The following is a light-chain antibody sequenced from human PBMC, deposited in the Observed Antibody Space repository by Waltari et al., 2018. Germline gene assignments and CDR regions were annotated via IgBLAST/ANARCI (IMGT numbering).Light chain of an antibody. CDR1: SSDVGDYKY. V-gene: IGLV2-14*03. CDR3: SSYTSTYL. CDR2: DVS. Sequence: QSALTQPASVSGSPGQSITISCTETSSDVGDYKYVSWYQQHPGKLPKLMIYDVSKRPSAVSPRFSGSKSGNTASLTISGLQAEDEADYFCSSYTSTYLFGTATKVTVL. J-gene: IGLJ1*01.